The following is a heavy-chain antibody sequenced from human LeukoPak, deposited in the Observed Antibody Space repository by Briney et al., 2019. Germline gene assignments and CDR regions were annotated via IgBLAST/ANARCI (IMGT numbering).Heavy chain of an antibody. CDR2: TTGSSSTI. CDR1: GFTFSSYS. CDR3: AKNGPGYSSSWFHLAGSYYYMDV. Sequence: GGSLRLSCAASGFTFSSYSMNWVRQAAGKGLEWVSYTTGSSSTINYADSVKGRFTISRDKAKNSLYLQMNSLRAEDTAVYYCAKNGPGYSSSWFHLAGSYYYMDVWGKGTTVTISS. D-gene: IGHD6-13*01. J-gene: IGHJ6*03. V-gene: IGHV3-48*01.